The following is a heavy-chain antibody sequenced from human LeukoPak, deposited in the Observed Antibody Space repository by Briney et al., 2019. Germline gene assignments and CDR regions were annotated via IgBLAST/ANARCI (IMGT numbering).Heavy chain of an antibody. D-gene: IGHD3-22*01. V-gene: IGHV3-21*01. Sequence: GGSLRLSCAASGFTFSSYSMNWVRQAPGMGLEWVTSTSSSSSYIYYADSVKGRFTISRDNAKNSLYLQVNSLRAEDTAVYYCARDGRLWGYDSSGYYSDYYYGMDVWGQGTTVTVSS. CDR2: TSSSSSYI. CDR1: GFTFSSYS. CDR3: ARDGRLWGYDSSGYYSDYYYGMDV. J-gene: IGHJ6*02.